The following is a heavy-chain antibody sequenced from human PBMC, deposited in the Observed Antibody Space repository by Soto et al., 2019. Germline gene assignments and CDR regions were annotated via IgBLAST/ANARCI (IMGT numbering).Heavy chain of an antibody. CDR1: GGSITGAYY. V-gene: IGHV4-31*03. J-gene: IGHJ6*02. D-gene: IGHD2-15*01. CDR3: ARVRDSFGLDV. Sequence: QVQLQESGPGLVKSSETLSLTCNVSGGSITGAYYWNWIRQHPGKGLEWIGSIHYRGSTYYNPSLKTRITTSLDRSNNQFSLKLSSVTAADTAVYYCARVRDSFGLDVWGQGTTVTVSS. CDR2: IHYRGST.